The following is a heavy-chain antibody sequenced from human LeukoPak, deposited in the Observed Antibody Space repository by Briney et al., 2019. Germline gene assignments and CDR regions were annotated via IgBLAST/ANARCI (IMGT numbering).Heavy chain of an antibody. V-gene: IGHV3-30-3*01. J-gene: IGHJ4*02. CDR2: ISYDGSNK. D-gene: IGHD6-13*01. CDR1: GFTFSSYA. Sequence: GGSLRLSCAASGFTFSSYAMPWVRQAPGKGLEWVAVISYDGSNKYYADSVKGRFTISRDNSKNTLYLQMNSLRAEDTAAYYCAREEVTAAAFDYWGQGTLVTVSS. CDR3: AREEVTAAAFDY.